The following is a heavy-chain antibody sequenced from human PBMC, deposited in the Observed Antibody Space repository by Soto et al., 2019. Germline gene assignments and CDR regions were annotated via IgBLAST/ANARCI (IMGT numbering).Heavy chain of an antibody. D-gene: IGHD1-26*01. CDR2: ISGSGFKK. CDR1: SFIFENFG. Sequence: PWGSLRSYFATSSFIFENFGMICVRQSPWKRLDWISSISGSGFKKYYADSVKGRFTISRDNSKSTVYLELNNLSAEDTAVYHCAKNQGVELVPLATVDWFDPWGQGSVVTVSS. CDR3: AKNQGVELVPLATVDWFDP. J-gene: IGHJ5*02. V-gene: IGHV3-23*01.